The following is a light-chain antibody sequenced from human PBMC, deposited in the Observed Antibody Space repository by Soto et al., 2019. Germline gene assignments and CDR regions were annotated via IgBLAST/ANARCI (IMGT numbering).Light chain of an antibody. J-gene: IGKJ1*01. Sequence: DIVMTQSPATLSVSPGERATLSCWASQSVSSNLAWYQQKPGQAPRLLIYGASTRATGIPARFSGSGSGTEFTLTISSLQSEDFAVYYCQQYNNWWTFGQGTKVGIK. CDR1: QSVSSN. V-gene: IGKV3-15*01. CDR3: QQYNNWWT. CDR2: GAS.